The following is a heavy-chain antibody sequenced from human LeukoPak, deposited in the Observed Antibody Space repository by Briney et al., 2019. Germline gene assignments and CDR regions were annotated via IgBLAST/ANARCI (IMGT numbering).Heavy chain of an antibody. V-gene: IGHV4-34*01. Sequence: SETLSLTCAVYGGTFSGYYWSWIRQPPGKGLEWIGEINHSGSTNYNPSLKSRVTISVATSKNQFSLKLSSVTAADTAVYYCARGPVVVPAAMRVRWFDPWGQGTLVTVSS. CDR2: INHSGST. J-gene: IGHJ5*02. CDR1: GGTFSGYY. D-gene: IGHD2-2*01. CDR3: ARGPVVVPAAMRVRWFDP.